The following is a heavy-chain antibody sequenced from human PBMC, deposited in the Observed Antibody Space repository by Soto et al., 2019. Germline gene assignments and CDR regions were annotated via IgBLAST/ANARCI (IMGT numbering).Heavy chain of an antibody. J-gene: IGHJ4*02. D-gene: IGHD3-3*01. CDR1: GGSISSSSYY. V-gene: IGHV4-39*01. Sequence: PSETLPLTCTVSGGSISSSSYYWGWIRQPPGKGLERIGRIYDSGSTYYNPSLKSRVTISVDTAKHQLSLTLGSVTAADTAVYYCARQWYYDFWSGYFDYWGQGTLVTVSS. CDR2: IYDSGST. CDR3: ARQWYYDFWSGYFDY.